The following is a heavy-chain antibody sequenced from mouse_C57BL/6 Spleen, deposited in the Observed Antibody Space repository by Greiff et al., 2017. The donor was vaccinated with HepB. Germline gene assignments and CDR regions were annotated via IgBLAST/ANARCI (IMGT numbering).Heavy chain of an antibody. CDR3: AKRGYYGSSDWYFDV. V-gene: IGHV2-5*01. J-gene: IGHJ1*03. Sequence: QVQLQQSGPGLVQPSQSLSITCTVSGFSLTSYGVHWVRQSPGKGLEWLGVIWRGGSTDYNAAFMSRLSITKDNSKSQVFFKMNSLQADDTAIYYCAKRGYYGSSDWYFDVWGTGTTVTVSS. CDR2: IWRGGST. CDR1: GFSLTSYG. D-gene: IGHD1-1*01.